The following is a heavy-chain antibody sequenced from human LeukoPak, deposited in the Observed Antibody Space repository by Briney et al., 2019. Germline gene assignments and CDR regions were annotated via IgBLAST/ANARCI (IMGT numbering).Heavy chain of an antibody. CDR2: IYTSGST. V-gene: IGHV4-4*07. D-gene: IGHD2-15*01. J-gene: IGHJ4*02. Sequence: PSETLSLTCTVSGGSISSYYWSWIRQPAGKGLEWIGRIYTSGSTNYNPSLKSRVTMSVDTSKNQFSLKLSSVTAADTAVYYCAMTAVTYCSGGSCYSGTHSKSYYFDYWGQGTLVTVSS. CDR1: GGSISSYY. CDR3: AMTAVTYCSGGSCYSGTHSKSYYFDY.